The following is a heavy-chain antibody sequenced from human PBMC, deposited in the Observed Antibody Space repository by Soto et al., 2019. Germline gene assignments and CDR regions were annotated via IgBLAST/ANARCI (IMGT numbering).Heavy chain of an antibody. J-gene: IGHJ4*02. CDR1: GFNFSRFE. CDR2: ISSSGSTA. Sequence: GGYLRLYCAASGFNFSRFELHWVRQAPGKGLEWISYISSSGSTAYYASSVEGRFTISRDNANNSVYLQMDSLRAEDTALYYCTRAAWFPYLSFYWGQGALVTVSS. CDR3: TRAAWFPYLSFY. D-gene: IGHD3-10*01. V-gene: IGHV3-48*03.